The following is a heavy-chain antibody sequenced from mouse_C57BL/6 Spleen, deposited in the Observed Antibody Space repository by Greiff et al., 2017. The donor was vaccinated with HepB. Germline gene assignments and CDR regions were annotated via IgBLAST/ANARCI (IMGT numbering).Heavy chain of an antibody. Sequence: EVMLVESGGGLVKPGGSLKLSCAASGFTFSSYAMSWVRQTPEKRLEWVATISDGGSYTYYPDNVKGRFTISRDNAKNNLYLQMSHLKSEDTAMYYCARESRLGGFDYWGQGTTLTVSS. CDR1: GFTFSSYA. CDR3: ARESRLGGFDY. V-gene: IGHV5-4*01. CDR2: ISDGGSYT. J-gene: IGHJ2*01. D-gene: IGHD4-1*01.